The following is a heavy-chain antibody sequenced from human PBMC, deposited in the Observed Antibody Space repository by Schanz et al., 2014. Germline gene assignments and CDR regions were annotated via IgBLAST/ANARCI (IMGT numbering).Heavy chain of an antibody. Sequence: QVPLVQSGAEVTKPGSSVKVSCKASGGTFSSYTINWVRQAPGQGLELMGRIVPLLNVTNYTQKFQGRVTITADKSANTVYMELDSLRSEDTVIYFCGEYGSDSYTDPWGQGTLVSVSS. J-gene: IGHJ5*01. CDR1: GGTFSSYT. CDR2: IVPLLNVT. CDR3: GEYGSDSYTDP. D-gene: IGHD3-10*01. V-gene: IGHV1-69*02.